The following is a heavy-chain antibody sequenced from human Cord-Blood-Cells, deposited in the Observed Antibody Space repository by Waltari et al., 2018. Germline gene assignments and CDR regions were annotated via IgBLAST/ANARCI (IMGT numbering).Heavy chain of an antibody. D-gene: IGHD3-22*01. Sequence: QVQLQESGPGLVKPPETLSLTCAVSGYSISSGYYWGWIRQPPGKGLEWIGSIYHSGSTYYNPSLKSRVTISVDTSKNQFSLKLSSVTAADTAVYYCASGRDSWYFDLWGRGTLVTVSS. CDR2: IYHSGST. V-gene: IGHV4-38-2*01. CDR1: GYSISSGYY. J-gene: IGHJ2*01. CDR3: ASGRDSWYFDL.